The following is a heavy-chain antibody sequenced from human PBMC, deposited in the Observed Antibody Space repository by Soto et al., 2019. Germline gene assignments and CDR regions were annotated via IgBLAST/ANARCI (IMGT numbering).Heavy chain of an antibody. CDR3: ARGDYGDYVRGAFDI. Sequence: QVQLVESGGGGVQLGGSRGPSWAGSGFTSSSYGLHWVGQAPGKGLEGVAVIWYDGSNKYYADSVKGRFTISRDNSKNTLYLQMNSLRAEDTAVYYCARGDYGDYVRGAFDIWGQGTMVTVSS. CDR1: GFTSSSYG. J-gene: IGHJ3*02. D-gene: IGHD4-17*01. CDR2: IWYDGSNK. V-gene: IGHV3-33*01.